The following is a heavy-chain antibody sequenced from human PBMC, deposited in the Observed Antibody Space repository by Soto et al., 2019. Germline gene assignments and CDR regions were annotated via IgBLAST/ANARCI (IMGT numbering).Heavy chain of an antibody. J-gene: IGHJ3*01. CDR3: ARGPTVGAF. D-gene: IGHD3-16*01. CDR1: GYSFTSYG. CDR2: TYKSNT. V-gene: IGHV1-18*01. Sequence: QVQLVQSGAEVRKPGASVKVSCKAAGYSFTSYGITWVRQAPGQGLEWMGGTYKSNTNYAQKVQGRVTMTTDTSTRKAYMELRSLTSDDTAVYYCARGPTVGAFWGQGTLVTVSS.